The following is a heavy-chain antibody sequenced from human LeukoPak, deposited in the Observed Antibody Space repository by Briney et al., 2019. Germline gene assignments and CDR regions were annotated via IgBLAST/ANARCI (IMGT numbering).Heavy chain of an antibody. V-gene: IGHV1-46*01. Sequence: GASVKVSCKASGYTCTSYYMHWVRQAPGQGLEWMGIINPSGGSTSYAQKFQGRVTMTRDTSTSTVYMELSSLRSEDTAVYYCARAGKSITMIVVVGAFDIWGQGTMVTVSS. J-gene: IGHJ3*02. CDR1: GYTCTSYY. D-gene: IGHD3-22*01. CDR3: ARAGKSITMIVVVGAFDI. CDR2: INPSGGST.